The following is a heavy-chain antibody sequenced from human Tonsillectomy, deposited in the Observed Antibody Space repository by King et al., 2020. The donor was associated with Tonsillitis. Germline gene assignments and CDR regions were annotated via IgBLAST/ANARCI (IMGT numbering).Heavy chain of an antibody. V-gene: IGHV3-30*18. Sequence: VQLVESGGGVVQPGRSLRLSCAASGFTFSSYGMHWVRQAPGQGLEWVAVISYDGSNKYYADSVKGRFTISRENSKNTLYLQMNSLRAEDTAVYYCAKGLYRGDDAFDIWGQGTMVTVSS. D-gene: IGHD1-26*01. CDR2: ISYDGSNK. CDR3: AKGLYRGDDAFDI. CDR1: GFTFSSYG. J-gene: IGHJ3*02.